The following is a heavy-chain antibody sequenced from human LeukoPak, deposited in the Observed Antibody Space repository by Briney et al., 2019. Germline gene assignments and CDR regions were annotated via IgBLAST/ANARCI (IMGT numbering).Heavy chain of an antibody. D-gene: IGHD6-13*01. CDR2: IARDGGAK. J-gene: IGHJ4*02. V-gene: IGHV3-30*18. CDR3: AKGSAAGTSSDY. Sequence: GTSLRLSCVASGFSFSNHGMHWVRQAPGKGLEWVSVIARDGGAKFYADSVKGRFTISRDNSKNTLYLQMNSLRAEDTAVYYCAKGSAAGTSSDYWGQGTLVTVSS. CDR1: GFSFSNHG.